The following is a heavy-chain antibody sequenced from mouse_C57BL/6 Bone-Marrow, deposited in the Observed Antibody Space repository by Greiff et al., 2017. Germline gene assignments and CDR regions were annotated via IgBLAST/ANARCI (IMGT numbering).Heavy chain of an antibody. CDR1: GYTFTSYW. V-gene: IGHV1-55*01. Sequence: QVQLQQPGAELVKPGASVKMSCKASGYTFTSYWITWVKQRPGQGLEWIGDIYPGSGSTNYNEKFKSKATLTVDTSSSTAYMQRSSLTSEDSAVYYCARPYYYGSSRYAMDYWGQGTSVTVSS. CDR3: ARPYYYGSSRYAMDY. D-gene: IGHD1-1*01. CDR2: IYPGSGST. J-gene: IGHJ4*01.